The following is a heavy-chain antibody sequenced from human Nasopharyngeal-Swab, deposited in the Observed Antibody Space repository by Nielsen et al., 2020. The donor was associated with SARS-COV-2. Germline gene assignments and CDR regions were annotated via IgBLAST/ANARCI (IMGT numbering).Heavy chain of an antibody. Sequence: SETLSLTCTVSGGSVSSSRSYWGWIRQPPGKGLEWIGSIYYSGSTYYTPSLESRVTISVDTSKNQFSLKVRSVTAADTAVYYCARAGVDILTGSSGGCFDYWGQGTLVTVSS. D-gene: IGHD3-9*01. J-gene: IGHJ4*02. CDR1: GGSVSSSRSY. CDR3: ARAGVDILTGSSGGCFDY. V-gene: IGHV4-39*01. CDR2: IYYSGST.